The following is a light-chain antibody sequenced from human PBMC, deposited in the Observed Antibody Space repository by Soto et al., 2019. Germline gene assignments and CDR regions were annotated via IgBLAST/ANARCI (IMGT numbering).Light chain of an antibody. J-gene: IGKJ1*01. Sequence: EIVMTQSPATLSVSPGERATLSCRASQSVSNNLAWYQQKPGQAPRLLIYGASTRATVIPARFSGSGSGTEFTLTVTSLQSEAFAVYYCQQYNTWPPTFGQGTKVEIK. CDR3: QQYNTWPPT. V-gene: IGKV3-15*01. CDR2: GAS. CDR1: QSVSNN.